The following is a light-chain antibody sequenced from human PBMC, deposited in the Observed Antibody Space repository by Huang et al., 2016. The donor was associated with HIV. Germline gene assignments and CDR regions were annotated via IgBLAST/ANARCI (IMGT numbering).Light chain of an antibody. CDR1: QSISTY. CDR3: QQSYSSPHT. J-gene: IGKJ2*01. Sequence: DIQMTQSPSSRSASVGDRVTITFRASQSISTYLNWYQHQPGKAPKLLIFAASSLQSGVPSRFSGSGSETDFTLTISSLQREDFATYYCQQSYSSPHTFGQGIKLEIK. CDR2: AAS. V-gene: IGKV1-39*01.